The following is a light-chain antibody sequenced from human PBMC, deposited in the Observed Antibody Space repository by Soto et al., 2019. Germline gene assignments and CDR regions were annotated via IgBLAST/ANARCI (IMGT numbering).Light chain of an antibody. CDR3: HQYNHWLTWT. J-gene: IGKJ1*01. Sequence: EIVMKQSPATLSVSPGERVALSCRASQSVSSNLAWYQQKPGQAPRLLIFGASTRATGIPARFSGSGSGTEFTLTISSLQSEDFAVYYCHQYNHWLTWTFGQGTKVDIK. CDR1: QSVSSN. CDR2: GAS. V-gene: IGKV3-15*01.